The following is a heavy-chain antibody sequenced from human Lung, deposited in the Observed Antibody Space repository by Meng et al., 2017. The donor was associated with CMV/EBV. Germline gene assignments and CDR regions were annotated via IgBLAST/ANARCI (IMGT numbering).Heavy chain of an antibody. CDR3: ARGMGSPPRSKLLGSRRTRDFYYGLDV. CDR2: ISHSGST. CDR1: GWSFSGFY. D-gene: IGHD2-15*01. V-gene: IGHV4-34*01. Sequence: SETXSLXXAVYGWSFSGFYWSCIRQPPGKGLEWIGAISHSGSTNYKPSLKSRVTISVDTSKNQFSLKLNSLTAADTAVYYCARGMGSPPRSKLLGSRRTRDFYYGLDVWGQGXTVTVSS. J-gene: IGHJ6*02.